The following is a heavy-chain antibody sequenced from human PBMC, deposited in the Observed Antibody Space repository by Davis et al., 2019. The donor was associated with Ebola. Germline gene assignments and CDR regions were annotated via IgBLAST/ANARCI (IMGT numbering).Heavy chain of an antibody. CDR2: VYPGDSDT. V-gene: IGHV5-51*01. D-gene: IGHD3-22*01. Sequence: GESLKISCKVSGYSFSTYWIGWVRQIPGRGLEWMGTVYPGDSDTRYSPSFQGHVTISADRSTNTAYLQWSNLRASDTATYYCAKLGRSSDYFGRHFDWWGQGTLVTVSS. CDR1: GYSFSTYW. J-gene: IGHJ4*02. CDR3: AKLGRSSDYFGRHFDW.